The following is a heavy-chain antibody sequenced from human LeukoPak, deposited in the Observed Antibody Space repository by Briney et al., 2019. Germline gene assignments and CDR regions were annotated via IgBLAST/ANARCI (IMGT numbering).Heavy chain of an antibody. CDR3: ARDSGSYLQPTDY. Sequence: GGSLRLSCAASGFTFRTYAMTWVRQAPEKGLEWVSSITGNGGSTYYADSVKGRFSISRDNSKNTLYLQMDSLRAEDTAVYHCARDSGSYLQPTDYWGQGTLVTVSS. CDR2: ITGNGGST. V-gene: IGHV3-23*01. J-gene: IGHJ4*02. D-gene: IGHD1-26*01. CDR1: GFTFRTYA.